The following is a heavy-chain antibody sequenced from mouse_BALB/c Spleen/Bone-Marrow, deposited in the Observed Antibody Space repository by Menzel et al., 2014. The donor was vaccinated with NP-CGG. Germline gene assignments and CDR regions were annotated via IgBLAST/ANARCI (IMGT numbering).Heavy chain of an antibody. CDR2: IRNKANGYTT. D-gene: IGHD1-1*01. V-gene: IGHV7-3*02. CDR1: GFTFTDYY. J-gene: IGHJ3*01. Sequence: DVKLQESGGGLVQPGGSLRLSCATSGFTFTDYYMSWVRQPPGKALEWLGFIRNKANGYTTEYSASVKGRFTISRDNSQSILYLQMNTLRAEDSATYYCARDGYYYGSRCFAYWGQGTLVTVSA. CDR3: ARDGYYYGSRCFAY.